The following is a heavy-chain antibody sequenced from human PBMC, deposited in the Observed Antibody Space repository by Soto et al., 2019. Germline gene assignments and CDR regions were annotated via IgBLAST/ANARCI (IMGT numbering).Heavy chain of an antibody. Sequence: EVQLVESGRGLVQPGRSLRLSCTASGFTFGDYAMSWFRQAPGKGLEWVGFIRSKAYGGTTEYAASVKGRFTISRDDPKSIAYPQMNSLKTEDTAVYYWTSCSGGICWGAFAIWGQGTMVTVPS. CDR2: IRSKAYGGTT. V-gene: IGHV3-49*03. CDR1: GFTFGDYA. CDR3: TSCSGGICWGAFAI. D-gene: IGHD2-15*01. J-gene: IGHJ3*02.